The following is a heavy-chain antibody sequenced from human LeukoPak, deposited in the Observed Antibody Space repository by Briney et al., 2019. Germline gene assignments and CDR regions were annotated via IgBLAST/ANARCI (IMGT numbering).Heavy chain of an antibody. V-gene: IGHV4-39*01. D-gene: IGHD3-3*01. CDR3: ARHGTIFGVAPTFDY. J-gene: IGHJ4*02. Sequence: SETLSLTCTVPGGSISSSSYYWGWIRQPPGKGLEWVGSIYYSGSTYYNPSLKSRVTISVDTSKNQFSLKLSSVTAADTAVYYCARHGTIFGVAPTFDYWGQGTLVTVSS. CDR2: IYYSGST. CDR1: GGSISSSSYY.